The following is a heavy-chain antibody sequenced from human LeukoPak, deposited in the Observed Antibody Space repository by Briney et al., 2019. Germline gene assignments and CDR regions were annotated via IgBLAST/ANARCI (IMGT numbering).Heavy chain of an antibody. CDR3: TRDRRYAYNDGYFNL. J-gene: IGHJ2*01. Sequence: GGSLRLSCTASGFSLAEYAMTWVRQAPGRGLEWLGFIRSYSYDETTQYAASVRGRFTISRDDSKGVTYLQMNSLKTEDTALYFCTRDRRYAYNDGYFNLWGRGTLVTVSS. CDR2: IRSYSYDETT. D-gene: IGHD5-24*01. CDR1: GFSLAEYA. V-gene: IGHV3-49*04.